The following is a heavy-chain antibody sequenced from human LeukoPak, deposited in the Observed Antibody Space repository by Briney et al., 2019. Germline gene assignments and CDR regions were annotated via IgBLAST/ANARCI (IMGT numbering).Heavy chain of an antibody. V-gene: IGHV4-4*07. CDR1: GGSISSYY. Sequence: SETLSLTCTVSGGSISSYYWSWIRQPAGKGLEWIGRIYTSGSTNYNPSLKSRVTMSVDTSKNQFSLKLSSVTAAATAVYYCARDYDFWSGYFPRYYYYYGMDVWGQGTTVTVSS. J-gene: IGHJ6*02. D-gene: IGHD3-3*01. CDR3: ARDYDFWSGYFPRYYYYYGMDV. CDR2: IYTSGST.